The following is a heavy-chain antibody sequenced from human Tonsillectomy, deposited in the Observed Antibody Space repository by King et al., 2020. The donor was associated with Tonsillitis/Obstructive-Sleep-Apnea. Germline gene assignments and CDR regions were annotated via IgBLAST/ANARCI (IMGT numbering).Heavy chain of an antibody. CDR3: ARGLDGVTMVRGVITIDY. CDR2: INHSGST. J-gene: IGHJ4*02. V-gene: IGHV4-34*01. CDR1: GGSFSGYY. D-gene: IGHD3-10*01. Sequence: VQLQQWGAGLLKPSETLSLTCAVYGGSFSGYYWSWIRQPPGKGLEWIGEINHSGSTNYNPSLKSRVTISVDTSKNQFSLKLSSVPAADTAVYYCARGLDGVTMVRGVITIDYWGQGTLVTVSS.